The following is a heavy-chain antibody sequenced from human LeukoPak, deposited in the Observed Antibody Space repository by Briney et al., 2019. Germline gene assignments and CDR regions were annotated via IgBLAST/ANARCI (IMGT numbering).Heavy chain of an antibody. D-gene: IGHD2-8*01. J-gene: IGHJ6*02. Sequence: GESLKISCKGSGYSFTSYWIGWVRQMPGKGLGWMGIIYPRDSETRYSPSFQGQVTISVEKSISTAYLQWSSLKASDTAMYYCARRNGNYYYGMDVWGQGTTVTVSS. CDR3: ARRNGNYYYGMDV. CDR1: GYSFTSYW. CDR2: IYPRDSET. V-gene: IGHV5-51*01.